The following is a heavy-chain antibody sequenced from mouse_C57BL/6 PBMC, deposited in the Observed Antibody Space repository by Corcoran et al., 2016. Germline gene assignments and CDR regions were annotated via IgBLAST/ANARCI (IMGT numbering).Heavy chain of an antibody. Sequence: EVQLQQSGPELVKPGASVKISCKASGYTFTDYYMNWVKQSHGKSLEWIGDINPNNGGTSYNQKFKGKATLTVDKSSSTAYIELRSLTSEDSAVYYCARQEPSYYAMDYWGQGTSVTVSS. V-gene: IGHV1-26*01. J-gene: IGHJ4*01. CDR1: GYTFTDYY. CDR2: INPNNGGT. CDR3: ARQEPSYYAMDY.